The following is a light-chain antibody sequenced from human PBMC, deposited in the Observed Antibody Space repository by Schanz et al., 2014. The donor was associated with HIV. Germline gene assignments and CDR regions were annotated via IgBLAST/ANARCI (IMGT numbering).Light chain of an antibody. J-gene: IGKJ1*01. Sequence: DIQMTQSPSSLSASVGDRVIITCRASQSISTYLNWYQQKPGKAPNLLMYAASSLQSGVPSRFSGSGSGTDFTLTISNLQPEDLAIYYCQQSYNTPWTFGRGTKVEIK. V-gene: IGKV1-39*01. CDR1: QSISTY. CDR2: AAS. CDR3: QQSYNTPWT.